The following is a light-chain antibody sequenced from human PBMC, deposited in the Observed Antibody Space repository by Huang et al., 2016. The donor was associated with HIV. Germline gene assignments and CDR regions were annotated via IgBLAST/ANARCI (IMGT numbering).Light chain of an antibody. CDR2: GAS. Sequence: ETVLTQSPATLSLSPGERATLSCRASQSVDTFLAWYQQKPGQAPRLLISGASNRATGIPDRFSGSGSGTDFTLTISSLEPEDFAIYYCQQRFSFGPGTRV. J-gene: IGKJ3*01. CDR3: QQRFS. V-gene: IGKV3-11*01. CDR1: QSVDTF.